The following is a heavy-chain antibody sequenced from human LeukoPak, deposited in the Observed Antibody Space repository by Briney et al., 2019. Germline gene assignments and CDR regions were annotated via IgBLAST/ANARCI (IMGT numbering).Heavy chain of an antibody. CDR1: GGSISTSNYY. V-gene: IGHV4-39*07. Sequence: SETLSLTCTVSGGSISTSNYYWGWVRQPPGKGLEWIGNIFYSGSTYYSPSLKSRVTISLDTSRNQFSLKLNSVTAADTAVYYCASGLAGRGYFDYWGQGTLVTVSS. J-gene: IGHJ4*02. CDR3: ASGLAGRGYFDY. D-gene: IGHD1-26*01. CDR2: IFYSGST.